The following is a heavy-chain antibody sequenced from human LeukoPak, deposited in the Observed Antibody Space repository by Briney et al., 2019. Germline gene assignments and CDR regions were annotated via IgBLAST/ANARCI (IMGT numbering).Heavy chain of an antibody. V-gene: IGHV3-23*01. J-gene: IGHJ3*02. Sequence: GGSLRLSCAASGFTFSNYAMSWVRQAPGKGLEWVLEISGSGVSTYYADSVKGRFTISRDNSKNTLYLQMNSLRAEDTAVYYCAKDHFSYGYANAFHIWGQGTMVIVSS. D-gene: IGHD5-18*01. CDR3: AKDHFSYGYANAFHI. CDR1: GFTFSNYA. CDR2: ISGSGVST.